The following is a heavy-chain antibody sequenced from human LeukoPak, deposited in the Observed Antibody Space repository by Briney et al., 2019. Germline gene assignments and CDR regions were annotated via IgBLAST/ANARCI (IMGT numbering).Heavy chain of an antibody. V-gene: IGHV4-31*03. J-gene: IGHJ5*02. D-gene: IGHD4-11*01. CDR3: ARSSPKALRLGQSDGWFDP. Sequence: PSQTLSLTCTVSGGSISSGGYYWSWIRQHPGKGLEWIGYIYYSGSTYYNPSLKSRVTISVDTSKNQFSLKLSSVTAADTAVHYCARSSPKALRLGQSDGWFDPWGQGTLVTVSS. CDR2: IYYSGST. CDR1: GGSISSGGYY.